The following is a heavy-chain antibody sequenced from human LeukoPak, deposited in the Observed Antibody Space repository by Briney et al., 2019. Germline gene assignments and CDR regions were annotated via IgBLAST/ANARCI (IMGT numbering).Heavy chain of an antibody. V-gene: IGHV3-23*01. CDR3: AQDRARGGSAFDI. D-gene: IGHD3-16*01. CDR1: GFTFSSYG. Sequence: GGSLRLSCAASGFTFSSYGMHWVRQAPGKGLEWVSAISTGGDRTYHADSVKGRFTTSRDNSKNTLYLQMNSLRAEDTAVYYCAQDRARGGSAFDIWGQGTMVTVSS. J-gene: IGHJ3*02. CDR2: ISTGGDRT.